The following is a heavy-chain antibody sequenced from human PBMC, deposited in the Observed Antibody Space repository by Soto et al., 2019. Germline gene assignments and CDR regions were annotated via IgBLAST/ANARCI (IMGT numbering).Heavy chain of an antibody. Sequence: SETLSLTCTVSGGSISSGGYYWSWIRQHPGKGLEWIGYIYYSGSTYYNPSLKSRVTISVDTSKNQFSLKLSSVTAADTAVYYCAREIGRGRTVARGVTNWGQGTLVTVSS. CDR1: GGSISSGGYY. V-gene: IGHV4-31*03. CDR3: AREIGRGRTVARGVTN. CDR2: IYYSGST. J-gene: IGHJ4*02. D-gene: IGHD3-10*01.